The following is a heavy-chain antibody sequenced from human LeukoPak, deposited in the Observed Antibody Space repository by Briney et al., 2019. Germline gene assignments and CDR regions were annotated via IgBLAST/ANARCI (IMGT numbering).Heavy chain of an antibody. CDR3: ASSSLSGYSYGYVPLGYYGMDV. D-gene: IGHD5-18*01. V-gene: IGHV4-59*01. CDR1: GGSISSYY. Sequence: SETLSLTCTVSGGSISSYYWSWIRQPPGKGVEWIGYIYYSGSTNYNPSLKSRVTISVDTSKNQFSLKLSSVTAADTAVYYCASSSLSGYSYGYVPLGYYGMDVWGQGTTVTVSS. CDR2: IYYSGST. J-gene: IGHJ6*02.